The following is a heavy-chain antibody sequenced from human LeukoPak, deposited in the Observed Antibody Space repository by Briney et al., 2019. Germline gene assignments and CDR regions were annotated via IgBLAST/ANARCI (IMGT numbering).Heavy chain of an antibody. CDR1: GAFITRDTYY. CDR3: VRGARGRYEDWYDA. CDR2: IWFDGND. D-gene: IGHD1-26*01. Sequence: PSETLSLTCTVSGAFITRDTYYWPWVRQSPGKGLEWIGSIWFDGNDYYNLSLRSRVAMSVDPSKSQFSLRVNSVTGADTGIYYCVRGARGRYEDWYDAWGQGTLVTVSS. V-gene: IGHV4-39*07. J-gene: IGHJ5*02.